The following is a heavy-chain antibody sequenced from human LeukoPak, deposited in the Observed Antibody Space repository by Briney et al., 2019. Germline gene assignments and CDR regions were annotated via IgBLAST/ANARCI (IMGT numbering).Heavy chain of an antibody. Sequence: SETLSLTCTVSGGSINSFYWNWIRQPPGKGLEWIGNIYYSGITNYNPSLKSRDTISVDTSMNQISLKLSSVTAADTAVYYCARPYRSDLSSTYHIWGQGTMVTVSS. V-gene: IGHV4-59*08. CDR2: IYYSGIT. CDR1: GGSINSFY. D-gene: IGHD6-19*01. CDR3: ARPYRSDLSSTYHI. J-gene: IGHJ3*02.